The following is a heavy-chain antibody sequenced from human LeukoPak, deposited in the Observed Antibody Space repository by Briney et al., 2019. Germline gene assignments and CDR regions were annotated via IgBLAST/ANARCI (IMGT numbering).Heavy chain of an antibody. CDR1: GFTFSSYS. CDR2: ISSSSSYI. V-gene: IGHV3-21*01. CDR3: ARSSSYYYDSSGYNAFDI. J-gene: IGHJ3*02. Sequence: GGSLRLSCAASGFTFSSYSMNWVRQAPGKGLEWVSSISSSSSYIYYADSVKGRFTISRDNAKNSLYLQMNSLRAEDTAVYYCARSSSYYYDSSGYNAFDIWGQGTMVTVSS. D-gene: IGHD3-22*01.